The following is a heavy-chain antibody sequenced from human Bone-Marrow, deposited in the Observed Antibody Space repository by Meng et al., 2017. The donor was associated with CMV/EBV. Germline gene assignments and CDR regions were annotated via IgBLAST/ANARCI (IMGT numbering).Heavy chain of an antibody. CDR1: GGTFSSYA. Sequence: SVKVSCKASGGTFSSYAISWVRQAPGQGLEWMGGIIPIFGTANYAQKFQGRVTNTADKSTSTAYMELSSLRSEDTAVYYCARGEVVVVVVPAAIRTEHYYYYGMDVWGQGTTVTVSS. D-gene: IGHD2-2*02. J-gene: IGHJ6*02. V-gene: IGHV1-69*06. CDR2: IIPIFGTA. CDR3: ARGEVVVVVVPAAIRTEHYYYYGMDV.